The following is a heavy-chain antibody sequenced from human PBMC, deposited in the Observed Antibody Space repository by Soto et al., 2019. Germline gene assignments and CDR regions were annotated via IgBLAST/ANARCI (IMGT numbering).Heavy chain of an antibody. V-gene: IGHV4-59*01. CDR3: ARGQIHFDP. J-gene: IGHJ5*02. CDR2: IYYSGST. Sequence: TSETLSLTCTVSGGSISSYYWSWIRQPPGKGLEWIGYIYYSGSTNYNPSLKSRVTISVDTSKNQFSLKLSSVTAADTAVYYCARGQIHFDPCRQGTLVTVSS. CDR1: GGSISSYY.